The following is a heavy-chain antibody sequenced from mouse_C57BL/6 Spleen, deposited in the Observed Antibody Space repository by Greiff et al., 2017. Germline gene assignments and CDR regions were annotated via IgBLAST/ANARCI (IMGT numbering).Heavy chain of an antibody. CDR3: AKHEDSSGYGFAY. CDR1: GFSLTSYG. J-gene: IGHJ3*01. Sequence: QVQLQQSGPGLVAPSQSLSITCTVSGFSLTSYGVSWVRQPPGKGLEWLGVIWGDGCTNYHSALISRLSISKDNSKYQVFLKLNSVQTDDTATYYCAKHEDSSGYGFAYWGEGTLVTVSA. CDR2: IWGDGCT. V-gene: IGHV2-3*01. D-gene: IGHD3-2*02.